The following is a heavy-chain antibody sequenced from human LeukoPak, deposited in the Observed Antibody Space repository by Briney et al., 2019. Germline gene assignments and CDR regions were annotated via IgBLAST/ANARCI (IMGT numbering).Heavy chain of an antibody. J-gene: IGHJ4*02. Sequence: PSETLSLTCSVSGSSFRGYYWGWIRQPAGKGLEWIGYINHSGSTYYKPSLKSRVTISVDRSKNHFSLNLSYVTAADTAVYYCAREEGGAAGKGFDYWGQGTPVTVSS. CDR2: INHSGST. D-gene: IGHD6-19*01. CDR3: AREEGGAAGKGFDY. CDR1: GSSFRGYY. V-gene: IGHV4-59*12.